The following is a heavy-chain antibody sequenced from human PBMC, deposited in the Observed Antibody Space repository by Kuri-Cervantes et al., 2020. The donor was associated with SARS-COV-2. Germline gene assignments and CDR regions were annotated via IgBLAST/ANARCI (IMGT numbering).Heavy chain of an antibody. J-gene: IGHJ2*01. CDR3: ARESRDAYNLGSFDL. CDR1: GFTFSSYE. Sequence: GESLKISCAASGFTFSSYEMHWARQAPGKGLEWVSYISSSGSAIYYADSVKGRFTISRDNAKNSLYLQMNSLRDEDTAVYYCARESRDAYNLGSFDLWGRGTLVTVSS. D-gene: IGHD5-24*01. CDR2: ISSSGSAI. V-gene: IGHV3-48*03.